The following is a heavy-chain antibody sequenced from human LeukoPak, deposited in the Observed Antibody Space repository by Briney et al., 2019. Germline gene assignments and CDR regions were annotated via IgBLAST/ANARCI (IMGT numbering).Heavy chain of an antibody. J-gene: IGHJ4*02. CDR2: IYPGDSDT. D-gene: IGHD3-22*01. V-gene: IGHV5-51*01. CDR1: GYMVTSDW. Sequence: GESLKISCKGSGYMVTSDWIGWVRQMPGKGLEWMGIIYPGDSDTRYSPSFQGQITISADRSISTAYLQWSSLKASDTAMYYCARHASHYDSSGYPFDYWGQGTLVTVSS. CDR3: ARHASHYDSSGYPFDY.